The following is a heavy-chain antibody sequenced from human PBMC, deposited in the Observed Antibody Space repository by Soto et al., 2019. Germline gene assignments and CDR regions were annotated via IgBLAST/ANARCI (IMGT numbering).Heavy chain of an antibody. Sequence: QVQLVQSGAEVKKPGSSVKVSCKASGGTFSSYAISWVRQAPGQGLEWMGGIIPIFGTANYAQKFQGRVTIXXDXSXXTAYMELSSLRSEDTAVYYCARSFPRGYSYGYFGYWGQGTLVTVSS. V-gene: IGHV1-69*12. CDR3: ARSFPRGYSYGYFGY. J-gene: IGHJ4*02. D-gene: IGHD5-18*01. CDR2: IIPIFGTA. CDR1: GGTFSSYA.